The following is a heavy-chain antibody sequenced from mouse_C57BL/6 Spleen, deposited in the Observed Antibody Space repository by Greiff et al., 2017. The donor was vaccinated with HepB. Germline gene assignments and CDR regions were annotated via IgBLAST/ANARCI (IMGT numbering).Heavy chain of an antibody. CDR1: GYAFSSYW. CDR2: IYPGDGDT. V-gene: IGHV1-80*01. CDR3: ATMVTTNYAMDY. Sequence: QVQLQQSGAELVKPGASVKISCKASGYAFSSYWMNWVKQRPGKGLEWIGQIYPGDGDTNYNGKFKGKATLTADKSSSTTYMQLSSLTSEDSAVYFCATMVTTNYAMDYWGQGTSVTVSS. J-gene: IGHJ4*01. D-gene: IGHD2-2*01.